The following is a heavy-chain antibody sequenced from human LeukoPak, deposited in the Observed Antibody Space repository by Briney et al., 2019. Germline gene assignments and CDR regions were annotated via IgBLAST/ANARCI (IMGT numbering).Heavy chain of an antibody. CDR3: ARRRLGAEAFDY. D-gene: IGHD1-26*01. J-gene: IGHJ4*02. Sequence: GSLRLSCAASGFTFSTYWMSWVRQAPGKGLEWVSYISSSGSTLYYADSVKGRFTISRDNAKNSLYLQMNSLRAEDTAVYYCARRRLGAEAFDYWGQGTLVTVSS. V-gene: IGHV3-48*04. CDR1: GFTFSTYW. CDR2: ISSSGSTL.